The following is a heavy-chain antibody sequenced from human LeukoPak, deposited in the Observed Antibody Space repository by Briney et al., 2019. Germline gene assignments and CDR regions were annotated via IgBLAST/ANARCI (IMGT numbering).Heavy chain of an antibody. V-gene: IGHV4-59*08. D-gene: IGHD6-13*01. CDR1: GGSISSYY. CDR3: ARWQTGRAAAGTNWFDP. J-gene: IGHJ5*02. Sequence: PSETLSLTCTVSGGSISSYYWSWIRQPPGKGLEWIGYIYYSGSTNYNPSLKSRVTISVDTSKNQFSLKLSSVTAADTAVYYCARWQTGRAAAGTNWFDPWGQGTLVTVSS. CDR2: IYYSGST.